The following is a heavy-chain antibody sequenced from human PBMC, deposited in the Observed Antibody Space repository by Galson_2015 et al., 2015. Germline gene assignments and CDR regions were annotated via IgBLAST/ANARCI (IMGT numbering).Heavy chain of an antibody. Sequence: QSGAEVKKPGESLKISCTGSGYSFTSYWIAWVRQMPGKGLEWMGIFYPGDSDTRYRPSFQGQVTISVDKSISTAYLQWSSLKASDTAMYYCARRAVSTEYYDYWGQGTLVTVPS. CDR1: GYSFTSYW. J-gene: IGHJ4*02. V-gene: IGHV5-51*01. CDR3: ARRAVSTEYYDY. D-gene: IGHD4-11*01. CDR2: FYPGDSDT.